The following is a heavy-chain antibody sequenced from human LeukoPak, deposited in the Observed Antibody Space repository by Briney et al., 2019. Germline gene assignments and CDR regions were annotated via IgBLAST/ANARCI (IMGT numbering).Heavy chain of an antibody. J-gene: IGHJ4*02. CDR2: VYYSGST. D-gene: IGHD3-3*01. V-gene: IGHV4-31*03. Sequence: KPSETLSLTCTVSGGSISRAGYYWSWIRQHPGRGLEWIGYVYYSGSTYYNPSLKSRVTISLDTSKNQFSLKLSYVTAADTAVYYCARDGSGSTTYFDYWGQGTLVSVSS. CDR1: GGSISRAGYY. CDR3: ARDGSGSTTYFDY.